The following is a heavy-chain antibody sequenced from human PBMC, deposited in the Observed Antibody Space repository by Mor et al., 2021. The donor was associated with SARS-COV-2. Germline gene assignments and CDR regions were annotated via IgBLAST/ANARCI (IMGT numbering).Heavy chain of an antibody. V-gene: IGHV3-21*01. CDR2: ITSDNTYI. D-gene: IGHD2-2*01. CDR3: ARGTQFDP. J-gene: IGHJ5*02. Sequence: VASITSDNTYIFYADSVKGRFTISRDNAKNSLYLQMNSLRAEDSAVYYCARGTQFDPWGQ.